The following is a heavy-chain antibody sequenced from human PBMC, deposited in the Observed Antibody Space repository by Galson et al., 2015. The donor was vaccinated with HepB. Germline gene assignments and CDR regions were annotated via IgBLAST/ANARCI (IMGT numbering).Heavy chain of an antibody. J-gene: IGHJ4*02. D-gene: IGHD6-13*01. CDR3: ARLGVAAASPKTPAYFDY. Sequence: SLRLSCAASGFTFSSYWMSWVRQAPGKGLEWVANIKQDGSEKYYVDSVKGRFTISRDNAKNSLYLQMNSLRAEDTAVYYCARLGVAAASPKTPAYFDYWGQGTLVTVSS. CDR2: IKQDGSEK. CDR1: GFTFSSYW. V-gene: IGHV3-7*03.